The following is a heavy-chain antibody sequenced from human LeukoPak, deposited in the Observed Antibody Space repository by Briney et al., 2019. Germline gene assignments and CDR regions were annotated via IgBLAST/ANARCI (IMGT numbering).Heavy chain of an antibody. CDR2: ISSSGGAV. CDR1: GFTFSDYY. J-gene: IGHJ4*02. V-gene: IGHV3-11*04. CDR3: ARDLLAGARGDYRGN. D-gene: IGHD4-11*01. Sequence: GGSLRLSCAASGFTFSDYYMTWIRQAPGKGLEWVSYISSSGGAVYYADSVKGRFTISRDNTKNSLYLQMNSLRAEDTAVYYCARDLLAGARGDYRGNWGQGTLVTVSS.